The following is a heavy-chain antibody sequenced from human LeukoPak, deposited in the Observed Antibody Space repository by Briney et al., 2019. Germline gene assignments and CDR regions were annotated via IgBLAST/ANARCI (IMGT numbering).Heavy chain of an antibody. V-gene: IGHV3-23*01. J-gene: IGHJ3*02. CDR2: ISGSGGST. Sequence: HPGGSLRLSCAASGFTFSSYAMSWVRQAPGKGLEWVSAISGSGGSTYYADSVKGRFTISRDNSKNTLYLQMNSLRAEDTAVYYCANVPSGSYDRDDAFDIWGQGTMVTVSS. CDR3: ANVPSGSYDRDDAFDI. D-gene: IGHD1-26*01. CDR1: GFTFSSYA.